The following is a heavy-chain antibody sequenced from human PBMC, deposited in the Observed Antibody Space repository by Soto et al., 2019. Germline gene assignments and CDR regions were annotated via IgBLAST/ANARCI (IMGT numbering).Heavy chain of an antibody. Sequence: PGGSLRLSCAASGFTLSSYGMHWVRQAPGKGLEWVAVIWYDGSNKYYADSVKGRFTISRDNSKNTLYLQMNSLRAEDTAVYYCARDLEGDSSVLDYWGQGTLVTVSS. CDR3: ARDLEGDSSVLDY. J-gene: IGHJ4*02. CDR2: IWYDGSNK. V-gene: IGHV3-33*01. D-gene: IGHD3-22*01. CDR1: GFTLSSYG.